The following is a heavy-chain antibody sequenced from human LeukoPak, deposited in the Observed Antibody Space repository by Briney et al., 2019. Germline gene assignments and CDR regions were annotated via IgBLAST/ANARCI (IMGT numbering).Heavy chain of an antibody. CDR1: GGSISSYY. V-gene: IGHV4-59*01. D-gene: IGHD6-19*01. CDR2: IYYSGST. Sequence: SETLSLTCTVSGGSISSYYWSWIRQPPGKGLEWIGYIYYSGSTNYNPSLKSRVTISVDTSKNQFSLKLSSVTAADTAVYYCARVVLSSGWPYYFDYWGQGTLSPSPQ. CDR3: ARVVLSSGWPYYFDY. J-gene: IGHJ4*02.